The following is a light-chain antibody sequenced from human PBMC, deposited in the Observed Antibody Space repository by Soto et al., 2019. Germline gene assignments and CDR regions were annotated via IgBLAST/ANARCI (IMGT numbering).Light chain of an antibody. CDR1: QSVGSF. J-gene: IGKJ3*01. Sequence: EIVLTQSPATLSLSPGDRATLSCRASQSVGSFLAWYQQKPGQAPRLLIYDTSTRAPGIPDRFSASGAGTDFTLTISRLEPEDSAVYYCQQYSASPRTFGPGTKVDIK. CDR2: DTS. V-gene: IGKV3-11*01. CDR3: QQYSASPRT.